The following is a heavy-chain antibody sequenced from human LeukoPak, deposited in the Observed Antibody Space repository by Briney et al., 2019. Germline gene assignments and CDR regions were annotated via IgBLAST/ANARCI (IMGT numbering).Heavy chain of an antibody. CDR3: AKRGVVIRVILVGFHKEAYYFDS. Sequence: GGSLRLSCAVSGITLSNYGMSWVRKAPGKGLEWVAGISDIGRSTNYADSVKGRFTISRDNPKNTLYLQMNSLRAEDTAVYFCAKRGVVIRVILVGFHKEAYYFDSWGQGALVTVSS. CDR1: GITLSNYG. V-gene: IGHV3-23*01. D-gene: IGHD2-15*01. J-gene: IGHJ4*02. CDR2: ISDIGRST.